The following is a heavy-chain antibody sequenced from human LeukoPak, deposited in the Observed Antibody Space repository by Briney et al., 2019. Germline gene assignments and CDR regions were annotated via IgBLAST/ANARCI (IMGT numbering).Heavy chain of an antibody. Sequence: GGSLRLSCAASGFSVSGDYMSWVRQAPGKGLEWVGRIKSKTDGGTTDYAAPVKGRFTISRDDSKNTLYLQMNSLKTEDTAVYYCTTRVRWLVRWFDPWGQGTLVTVSS. CDR2: IKSKTDGGTT. CDR1: GFSVSGDY. CDR3: TTRVRWLVRWFDP. V-gene: IGHV3-15*01. J-gene: IGHJ5*02. D-gene: IGHD6-19*01.